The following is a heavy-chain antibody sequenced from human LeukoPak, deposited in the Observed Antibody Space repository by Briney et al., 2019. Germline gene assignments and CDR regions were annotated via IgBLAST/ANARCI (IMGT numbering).Heavy chain of an antibody. CDR2: ISSSSSYI. V-gene: IGHV3-21*01. CDR3: ARDRGYSSSWYYFDY. J-gene: IGHJ4*02. Sequence: GGSLRLSCASSGFTFRRHGMNWVRQAPGKGLEWGSSISSSSSYIYYADSVKGRFTISRDNAKNSLYLQMNSLRAEDTAVYYCARDRGYSSSWYYFDYWGQGTLVTVSS. D-gene: IGHD6-13*01. CDR1: GFTFRRHG.